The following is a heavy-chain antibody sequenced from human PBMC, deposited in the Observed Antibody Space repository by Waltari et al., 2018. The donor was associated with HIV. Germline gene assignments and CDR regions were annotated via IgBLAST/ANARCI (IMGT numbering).Heavy chain of an antibody. Sequence: QITLKESGPTLVKPTQTLTLTCTFSGFSLNTRGVGVGWIRQPPGKALEWLALIYWDDDKRYSPSLRDRLTITKDSSKNQVVLAMTNMDPVDTATYDCVHSSFDYWGQGTLVTVSS. J-gene: IGHJ4*02. CDR2: IYWDDDK. V-gene: IGHV2-5*02. CDR3: VHSSFDY. CDR1: GFSLNTRGVG.